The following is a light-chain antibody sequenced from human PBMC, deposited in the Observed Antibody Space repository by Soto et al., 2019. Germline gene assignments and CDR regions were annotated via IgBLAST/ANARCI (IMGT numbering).Light chain of an antibody. J-gene: IGLJ2*01. Sequence: QAVVTQPPSTSGTPGQRVTISCSGSSSNIGSNAVNWYQQLPGTAPKLLIYSNNLRPSGVPDRFSGSKSGTSASLAISGLQSGDEADYYCAAWDDSLNGVVFGGGTKVTVL. CDR2: SNN. V-gene: IGLV1-44*01. CDR3: AAWDDSLNGVV. CDR1: SSNIGSNA.